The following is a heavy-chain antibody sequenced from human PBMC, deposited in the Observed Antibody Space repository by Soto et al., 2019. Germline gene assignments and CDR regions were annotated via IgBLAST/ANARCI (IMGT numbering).Heavy chain of an antibody. D-gene: IGHD3-3*01. Sequence: QVQLVESGGGVVQPGRSLRLSCAASGFTFSTYGMHWVRQAPGKGLEWVAAISYDGNTEYYADSVKGRLTISRDNSKNTLYLQMSSLRAEDTAVYYCAKNKGANYDFWSGPEYWGQGTLVTVSS. CDR3: AKNKGANYDFWSGPEY. J-gene: IGHJ4*02. CDR1: GFTFSTYG. V-gene: IGHV3-30*18. CDR2: ISYDGNTE.